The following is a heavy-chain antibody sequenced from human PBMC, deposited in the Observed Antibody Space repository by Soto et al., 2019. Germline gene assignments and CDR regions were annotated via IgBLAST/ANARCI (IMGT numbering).Heavy chain of an antibody. V-gene: IGHV4-59*01. D-gene: IGHD3-9*01. CDR1: GGSISSYY. J-gene: IGHJ4*02. Sequence: SETLSLTCTVSGGSISSYYWSWIRQPPGKGLEWIGYIYYSGSTNYNPSLKSRVTISVDTSKNQFSLKLSSVTAADTAVYYCARGGYFDWLPRDYWGQGTLVTVSS. CDR2: IYYSGST. CDR3: ARGGYFDWLPRDY.